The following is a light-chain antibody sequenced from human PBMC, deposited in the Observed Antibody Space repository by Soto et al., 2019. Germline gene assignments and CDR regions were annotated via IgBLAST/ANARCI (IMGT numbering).Light chain of an antibody. CDR3: SSYSISTAYL. J-gene: IGLJ1*01. CDR2: EVS. V-gene: IGLV2-14*01. CDR1: SSDVGGYDY. Sequence: QSVLTQPASASGSPGQSITISCTGTSSDVGGYDYVSWYQLHPGKAPKLMVFEVSNRPSGVSYRFSGSKSGNTASLTISGLQAEDEADYFCSSYSISTAYLFGTGTKV.